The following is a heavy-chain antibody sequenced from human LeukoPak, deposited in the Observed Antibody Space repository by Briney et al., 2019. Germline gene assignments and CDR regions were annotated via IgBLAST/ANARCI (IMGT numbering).Heavy chain of an antibody. Sequence: GRSLRLSCAAPGFTFSSYGMHWVRQAPGKGLEWVAVISYDGSNKYYADSVKGRFTISRDNSKNTLYLQMNSLRAEDTAVYYCAKEVSFDYWGQGTLVTVSS. V-gene: IGHV3-30*18. CDR3: AKEVSFDY. CDR1: GFTFSSYG. D-gene: IGHD2/OR15-2a*01. CDR2: ISYDGSNK. J-gene: IGHJ4*02.